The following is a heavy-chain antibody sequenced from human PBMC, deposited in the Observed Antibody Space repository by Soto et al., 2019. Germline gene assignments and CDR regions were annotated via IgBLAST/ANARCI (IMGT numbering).Heavy chain of an antibody. CDR2: IYHSVST. CDR3: ARVPDY. Sequence: QLQLLESGSGLVKPSQTLSLTCAVSGGSISSGGYSWGWIRQPPGKGLEWIGYIYHSVSTYYNPSLKSRVTISVDRSKNQFSLRLSSVTAADTAVYDCARVPDYWGQGTLVTVSS. CDR1: GGSISSGGYS. J-gene: IGHJ4*02. V-gene: IGHV4-30-2*01.